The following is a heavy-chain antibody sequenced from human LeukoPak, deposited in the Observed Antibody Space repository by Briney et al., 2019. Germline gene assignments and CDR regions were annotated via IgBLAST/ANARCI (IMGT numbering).Heavy chain of an antibody. CDR3: ARVEALQRWLQLSMHWDYYYGMDV. CDR2: ISSSSSYI. Sequence: GRSLRLSCAASGFTFSSYSMNWVRQAPGKGLEWVSSISSSSSYIYYADSVKGRFTISRDNAKNSLYLQMNSLRAEDTAVYYCARVEALQRWLQLSMHWDYYYGMDVWGQGTTVTVSS. D-gene: IGHD5-24*01. V-gene: IGHV3-21*01. CDR1: GFTFSSYS. J-gene: IGHJ6*02.